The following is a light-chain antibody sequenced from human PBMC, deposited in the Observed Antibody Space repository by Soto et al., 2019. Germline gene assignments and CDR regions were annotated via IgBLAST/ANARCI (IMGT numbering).Light chain of an antibody. V-gene: IGKV1-17*02. CDR1: RGIRND. CDR3: LQHDSYPLT. J-gene: IGKJ4*01. CDR2: AAS. Sequence: DIQMTQSPSSLSASVGDRVTITCRASRGIRNDLQWYQQKPGKAPKRLIYAASSLQSGVPSRFSGSGSGSEFTLTISNLQPEDFATYYCLQHDSYPLTFGGGTKVEIK.